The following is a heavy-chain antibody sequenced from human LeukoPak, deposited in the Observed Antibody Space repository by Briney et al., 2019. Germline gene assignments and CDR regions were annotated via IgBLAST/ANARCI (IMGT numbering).Heavy chain of an antibody. CDR3: ARDAPYYDFWSGYSGRADAFDI. V-gene: IGHV4-61*02. CDR2: IYTSGST. Sequence: SETLSLTCTVSGGSISSGSYYWSWIRQPAGKGLEWIGRIYTSGSTNYNPSLKSRVTISVDTSKNQFSLKLSSVTAADTAVYYCARDAPYYDFWSGYSGRADAFDIWGQGTMVTVSS. D-gene: IGHD3-3*01. CDR1: GGSISSGSYY. J-gene: IGHJ3*02.